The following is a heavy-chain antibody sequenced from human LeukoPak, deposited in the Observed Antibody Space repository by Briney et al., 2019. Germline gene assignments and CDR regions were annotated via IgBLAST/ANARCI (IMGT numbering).Heavy chain of an antibody. CDR3: ARAGIVVVPAATDYFDY. Sequence: SQTLSLTCTVSGGSISSGDYYWSWIRQPPGKGLEWIGCIYYSGSTYYNPSLKSRVAISVDTSKNQFSLKLSSVTAADTAVYYCARAGIVVVPAATDYFDYWGRGTLVTVSS. J-gene: IGHJ4*02. CDR1: GGSISSGDYY. D-gene: IGHD2-2*01. CDR2: IYYSGST. V-gene: IGHV4-30-4*08.